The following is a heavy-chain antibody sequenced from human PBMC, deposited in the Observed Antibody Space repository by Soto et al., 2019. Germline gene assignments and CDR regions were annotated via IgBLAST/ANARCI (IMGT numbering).Heavy chain of an antibody. D-gene: IGHD5-18*01. CDR1: GGSVGSGGDC. J-gene: IGHJ4*02. V-gene: IGHV4-61*08. CDR3: ARISGYSYGLPPYFDY. Sequence: SETLSLTCTVSGGSVGSGGDCWSWIRQTPGKGLEWIGYIYYSGSTNYNPSLKSRVTISVDTSKNQFSLKLSSVTAADTAVYYCARISGYSYGLPPYFDYWGQGTLVTVSS. CDR2: IYYSGST.